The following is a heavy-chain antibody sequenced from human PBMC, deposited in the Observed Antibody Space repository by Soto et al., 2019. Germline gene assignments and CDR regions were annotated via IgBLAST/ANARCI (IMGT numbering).Heavy chain of an antibody. CDR2: ISSSSDDI. V-gene: IGHV3-48*02. CDR1: GFRFSDHS. CDR3: ARLPKGSLVTA. J-gene: IGHJ4*01. D-gene: IGHD2-21*02. Sequence: AQLVESGGGLVYPGGSLRLSCVASGFRFSDHSMNWARQAPGKGLQWVSYISSSSDDIYYADSVKGRFTVSRDNAKNTLFLQMNSLRDDDSAIYYCARLPKGSLVTAWGQGSRVTVSS.